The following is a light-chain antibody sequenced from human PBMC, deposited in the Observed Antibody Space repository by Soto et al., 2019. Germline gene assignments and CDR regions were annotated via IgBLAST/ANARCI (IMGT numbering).Light chain of an antibody. J-gene: IGKJ1*01. V-gene: IGKV3-15*01. Sequence: EIVMTQSPATLSVSPGQRATLSCRASQSVSSNLAWYQQRPGQAPRLLIYGASTRAAGIPARFSGSGSGTGFTLTISSLQSDDFAVYHCQQYNNWPWTFGQGTKVDIK. CDR3: QQYNNWPWT. CDR2: GAS. CDR1: QSVSSN.